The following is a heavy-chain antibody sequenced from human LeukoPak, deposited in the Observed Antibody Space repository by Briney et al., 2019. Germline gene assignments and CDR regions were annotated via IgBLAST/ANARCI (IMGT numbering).Heavy chain of an antibody. Sequence: PPETLSLTRTVSGDSISRYYRSWIRPPPGKGLGWIGEIYHSGSTNYDPSLKGRVTISVDKSKNQFSLKLSSVTAADTTVYYCARVSGSGSYTPAPFDYWGQGTLVTVSS. D-gene: IGHD3-10*01. CDR3: ARVSGSGSYTPAPFDY. CDR2: IYHSGST. V-gene: IGHV4-59*12. J-gene: IGHJ4*02. CDR1: GDSISRYY.